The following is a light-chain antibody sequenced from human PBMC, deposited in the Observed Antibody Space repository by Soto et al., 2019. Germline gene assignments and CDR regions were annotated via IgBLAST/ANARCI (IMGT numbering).Light chain of an antibody. V-gene: IGKV3-15*01. CDR3: QQYNNWPPLT. CDR1: QSVSSN. J-gene: IGKJ4*01. Sequence: EIVMTQSPATLSVSPGERATLSCRASQSVSSNLAWYQQKPGQAPRLLIYGASTRPTGLTARFSGSGSGTAFTLTIISLQSEDFAIYYCQQYNNWPPLTFGGGTKVEIK. CDR2: GAS.